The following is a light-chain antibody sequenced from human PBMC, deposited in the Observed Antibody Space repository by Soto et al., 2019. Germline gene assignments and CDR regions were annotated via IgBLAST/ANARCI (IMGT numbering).Light chain of an antibody. CDR1: KLGNKY. J-gene: IGLJ2*01. Sequence: SYELTQPPSVSVSPGQTASVTCSGNKLGNKYVSWYQQQPGQSPVVVIHQDAKRPSGIPERFSGSNSGNTATLTISGPQALDEADYYCATFDSNAVVFGGGTKLTVL. V-gene: IGLV3-1*01. CDR3: ATFDSNAVV. CDR2: QDA.